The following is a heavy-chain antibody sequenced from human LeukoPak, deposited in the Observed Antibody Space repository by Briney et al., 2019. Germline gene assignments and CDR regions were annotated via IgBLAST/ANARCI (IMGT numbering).Heavy chain of an antibody. V-gene: IGHV4-34*01. CDR2: SNHSGST. Sequence: SESLSLTCAVYGGSFSGYYWSWIRTPPGKGLEWIGESNHSGSTNYNPSLKSRVTISVDTSKNQFSLVLSSVTAADTAVYYCARGPPRITMIVVVMNYYYYGMDVWGQGTTVTVSS. J-gene: IGHJ6*02. D-gene: IGHD3-22*01. CDR1: GGSFSGYY. CDR3: ARGPPRITMIVVVMNYYYYGMDV.